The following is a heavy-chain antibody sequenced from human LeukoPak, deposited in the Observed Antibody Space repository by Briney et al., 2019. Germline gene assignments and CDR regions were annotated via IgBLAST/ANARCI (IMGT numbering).Heavy chain of an antibody. J-gene: IGHJ4*02. CDR2: ISVSDTTI. CDR1: GFTFSSYE. D-gene: IGHD4-17*01. CDR3: ARMGPPTVTTGYFDY. V-gene: IGHV3-48*03. Sequence: PGGSLRLSCAASGFTFSSYEMNWVRQAPGKGLEWVSYISVSDTTIYYADSVKGRFTISRGNAKNSLFLQMDSLRADDTAVYYCARMGPPTVTTGYFDYWGQGTLVTVSS.